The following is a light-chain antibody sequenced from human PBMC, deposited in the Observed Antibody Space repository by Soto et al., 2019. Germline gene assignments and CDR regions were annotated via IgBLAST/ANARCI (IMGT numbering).Light chain of an antibody. J-gene: IGLJ1*01. CDR3: RSYAASNSFYV. Sequence: QSALTQPPSASGSPGQSVTISCTGTSSDVGGYNSVSWYQQHPGKVPKLMIHAVNKRPSGVPDRFSGSKSGNTASLIVSGIQGDDEDASYCRSYAASNSFYVFGTGTKLTVL. CDR1: SSDVGGYNS. V-gene: IGLV2-8*01. CDR2: AVN.